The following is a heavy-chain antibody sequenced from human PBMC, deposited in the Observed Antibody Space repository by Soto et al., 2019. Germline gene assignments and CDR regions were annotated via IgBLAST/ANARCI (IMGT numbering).Heavy chain of an antibody. J-gene: IGHJ6*02. Sequence: ASVKVSCKASGYTFTSYGISWVRQAPGQGLEWMGWISAYNGNTNYAQKLQGRVTMTTDTSTSTAYMELRSLRSDDTAAYYCARDPFLRYFDWFRAPSYGMDVWGQGTTVTVSS. CDR2: ISAYNGNT. CDR3: ARDPFLRYFDWFRAPSYGMDV. D-gene: IGHD3-9*01. V-gene: IGHV1-18*01. CDR1: GYTFTSYG.